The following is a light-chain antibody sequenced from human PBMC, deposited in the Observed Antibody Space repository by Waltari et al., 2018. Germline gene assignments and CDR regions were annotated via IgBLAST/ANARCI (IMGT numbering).Light chain of an antibody. J-gene: IGKJ1*01. Sequence: DIQMTKSPSSLSASVGDRVTITCRASQNINTYLNWYQQKPGKAPKLLIYGASNLQSGVPSRFTGSGSGTHFTLTISSLLTEDVASYYCQQSFVTPTFGQGTKVE. CDR3: QQSFVTPT. V-gene: IGKV1-39*01. CDR1: QNINTY. CDR2: GAS.